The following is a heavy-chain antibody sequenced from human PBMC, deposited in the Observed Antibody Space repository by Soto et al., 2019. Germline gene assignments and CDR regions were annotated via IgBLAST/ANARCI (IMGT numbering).Heavy chain of an antibody. V-gene: IGHV3-13*04. CDR1: GFTFSRYD. CDR3: ARGALGFDP. CDR2: IGTSGDT. J-gene: IGHJ5*02. D-gene: IGHD6-6*01. Sequence: EVQVVESGGGLVQPGGSLRFSCAASGFTFSRYDMHWVRQATGRGLEWVSGIGTSGDTYYAGSVKGRFTISRENAKNSVYLQMNSLRAGDTAVYYCARGALGFDPWGQGTLVAVSS.